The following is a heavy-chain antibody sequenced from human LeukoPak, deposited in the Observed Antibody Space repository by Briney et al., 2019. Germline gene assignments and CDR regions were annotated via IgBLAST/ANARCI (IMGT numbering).Heavy chain of an antibody. CDR1: GFTFSDYD. Sequence: GGSLRLPCAAPGFTFSDYDMSCIRQAPGKGLEWVAYIRGRGGDSYHTDSVKGRFTISMYNAKTSVYLQMNSLRAEETAVYYCARTSSSGYYYRDAFDIWGQGTMVTVSP. CDR2: IRGRGGDS. J-gene: IGHJ3*02. V-gene: IGHV3-11*01. CDR3: ARTSSSGYYYRDAFDI. D-gene: IGHD3-22*01.